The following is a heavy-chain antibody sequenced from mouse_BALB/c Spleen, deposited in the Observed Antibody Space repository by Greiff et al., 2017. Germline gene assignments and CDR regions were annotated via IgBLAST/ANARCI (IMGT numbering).Heavy chain of an antibody. V-gene: IGHV3-2*02. Sequence: EVQLVESGPGLVKPSQSLSLTCTVTGYSITSDYAWNWIRQFPGNKLEWMGYISYSGSTSYNPSLKSRISITRDTSKNQFFLQLNSVTTEDTATYYCARIQRPYDYDPFYAMDYWGQGTSVTVSS. J-gene: IGHJ4*01. CDR1: GYSITSDYA. CDR2: ISYSGST. D-gene: IGHD2-4*01. CDR3: ARIQRPYDYDPFYAMDY.